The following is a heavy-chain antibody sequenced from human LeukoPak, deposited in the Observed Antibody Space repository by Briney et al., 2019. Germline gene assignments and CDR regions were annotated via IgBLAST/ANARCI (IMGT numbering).Heavy chain of an antibody. CDR3: ARGPYAYTSSATLGSYNWLDP. Sequence: GESLKISCKGSGYSFPNYWIGWVRQMPGKGLEWMGIIYPGDSHTRYSPSFQDQVTISVDKSISTAYLQWSSLKASDTAMYYCARGPYAYTSSATLGSYNWLDPWGQGSLVTVSS. D-gene: IGHD2-2*02. CDR1: GYSFPNYW. CDR2: IYPGDSHT. V-gene: IGHV5-51*01. J-gene: IGHJ5*02.